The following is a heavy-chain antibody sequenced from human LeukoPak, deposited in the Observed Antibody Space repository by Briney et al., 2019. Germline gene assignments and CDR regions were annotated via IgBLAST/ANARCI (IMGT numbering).Heavy chain of an antibody. CDR3: ARGASRSFDY. V-gene: IGHV1-8*03. J-gene: IGHJ4*02. CDR2: MNPNSGNT. CDR1: GYTFTTYD. Sequence: ASVKVSCKASGYTFTTYDINWVRQAPGPGLEWLGWMNPNSGNTDLVQKFQGRVTFTRDTTMRTAYMELSSLRSDDTAVYFCARGASRSFDYWGQGTLVTVSS.